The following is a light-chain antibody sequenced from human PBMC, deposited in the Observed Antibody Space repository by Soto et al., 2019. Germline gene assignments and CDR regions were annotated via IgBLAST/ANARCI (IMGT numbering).Light chain of an antibody. CDR2: DAS. CDR3: QQRSDWPHLT. CDR1: QSVSSY. Sequence: EIVLTQSPATLSLSPGERATLSCRASQSVSSYLAWYQQKPGQAPRLLIYDASNRAIGIPARFSGSGSGTDFTLTISSLEPEDFAVYYCQQRSDWPHLTFGGGTKVEIK. V-gene: IGKV3-11*01. J-gene: IGKJ4*01.